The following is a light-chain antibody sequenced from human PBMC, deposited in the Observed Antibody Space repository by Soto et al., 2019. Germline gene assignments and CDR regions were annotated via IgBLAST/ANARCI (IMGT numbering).Light chain of an antibody. Sequence: QSALTQPRSVSGSPGQSVTISCTGTSSDVGGYNYVSWYQQHPGKAPKLMIYDVSKRPSGVPDRFSGSKSGNTASLTISGLQAEDEVDYYCCSYAGSYTYVFGAGPKVTV. V-gene: IGLV2-11*01. CDR3: CSYAGSYTYV. CDR1: SSDVGGYNY. J-gene: IGLJ1*01. CDR2: DVS.